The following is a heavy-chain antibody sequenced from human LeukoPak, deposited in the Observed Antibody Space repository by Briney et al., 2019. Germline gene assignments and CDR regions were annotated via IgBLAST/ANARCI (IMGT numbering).Heavy chain of an antibody. CDR3: ARDVEVAAFDS. CDR1: GFTFSSYA. D-gene: IGHD6-19*01. V-gene: IGHV3-7*04. J-gene: IGHJ4*02. Sequence: GGSLRLSCAASGFTFSSYAMTWVRQAPGKGLEWVANIKRDGSDKYYVDSVKGRFTISRDNAKNSLYLQMNSLRVEDTAVYYCARDVEVAAFDSWGQGTLVTVSS. CDR2: IKRDGSDK.